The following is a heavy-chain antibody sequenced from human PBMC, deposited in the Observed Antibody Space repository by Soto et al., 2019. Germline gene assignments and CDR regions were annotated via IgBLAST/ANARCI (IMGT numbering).Heavy chain of an antibody. V-gene: IGHV4-34*01. CDR2: INHSGST. CDR1: GGSLSGYY. CDR3: ARPYCSSTSCYRRGVNWFDP. D-gene: IGHD2-2*01. Sequence: SETLSLTCAVYGGSLSGYYWSWIRQPPGKGLGWIGEINHSGSTNYNPSLKSRVTISVDTSKNQFSLKLSSVTAADTAVYYCARPYCSSTSCYRRGVNWFDPWGQGTLVTVSS. J-gene: IGHJ5*02.